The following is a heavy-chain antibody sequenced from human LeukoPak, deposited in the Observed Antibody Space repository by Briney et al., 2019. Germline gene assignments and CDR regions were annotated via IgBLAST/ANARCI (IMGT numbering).Heavy chain of an antibody. CDR3: AREGYCSSTSCYEISFDI. CDR1: GYTFTSYG. CDR2: ISAYNGNT. J-gene: IGHJ3*02. D-gene: IGHD2-2*01. V-gene: IGHV1-18*01. Sequence: GASVKVSCKASGYTFTSYGISWVRQAPGQGLEWMGWISAYNGNTNYAQKLQGRVTVTTDKSTSTAYMELSSLRSKDTAVYYCAREGYCSSTSCYEISFDIWGQGTMVTVSS.